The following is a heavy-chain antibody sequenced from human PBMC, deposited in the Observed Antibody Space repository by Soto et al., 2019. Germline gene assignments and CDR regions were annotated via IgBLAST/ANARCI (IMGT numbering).Heavy chain of an antibody. CDR1: GCSMNSFS. Sequence: HVQLQESGPGLVKPSETLSLTCTVSGCSMNSFSCSWIRQPPGRVLELIGSLYYSGGTHFNPSLKSRVTITVETSKNQLSLRLSSMTAADTAIYYCARASYYDSSGYYPGPFDIWGQGTMVTVSS. D-gene: IGHD3-22*01. V-gene: IGHV4-59*01. J-gene: IGHJ3*02. CDR3: ARASYYDSSGYYPGPFDI. CDR2: LYYSGGT.